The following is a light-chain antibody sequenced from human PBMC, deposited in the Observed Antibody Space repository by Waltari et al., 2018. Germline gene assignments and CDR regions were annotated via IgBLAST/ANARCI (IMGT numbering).Light chain of an antibody. V-gene: IGKV3-15*01. CDR3: QQYNRWPPIT. J-gene: IGKJ5*01. Sequence: EVVMTQSPATLSVFPVESATLPCRASQTVSSNLAWYQQRPGQAPRLLIFDASTRAPSVPARFSGSGSGTEFTLTIRSLQSEDSAVYYCQQYNRWPPITFGQGTRLEIK. CDR2: DAS. CDR1: QTVSSN.